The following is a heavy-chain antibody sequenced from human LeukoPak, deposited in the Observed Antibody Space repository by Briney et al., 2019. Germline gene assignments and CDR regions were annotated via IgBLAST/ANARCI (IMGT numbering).Heavy chain of an antibody. CDR2: IYPGDSDT. CDR3: ARPSSSWFYYYGMDV. V-gene: IGHV5-51*01. Sequence: GESLQISCQGSGSTFTSYWIGWVRQLPGKGLEWMGIIYPGDSDTRYSPSFQGQVTISADKSISTAYLQWSSLKASDTAMYYCARPSSSWFYYYGMDVWGQGTTVTVSS. D-gene: IGHD6-6*01. CDR1: GSTFTSYW. J-gene: IGHJ6*02.